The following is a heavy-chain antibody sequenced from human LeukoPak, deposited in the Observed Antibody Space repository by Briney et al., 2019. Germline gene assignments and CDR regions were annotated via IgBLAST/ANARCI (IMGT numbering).Heavy chain of an antibody. CDR3: AREVIVGATRGFDY. D-gene: IGHD1-26*01. CDR2: ISSSSSYI. V-gene: IGHV3-21*01. CDR1: GFTFSSYS. J-gene: IGHJ4*02. Sequence: PGGSLRLSSAASGFTFSSYSMNWVRQAPGKGLEWISSISSSSSYIYYADSVKGRFTISRDNAKNSLYRQMNSLRAEDTAVYYCAREVIVGATRGFDYWGQGALVTVSS.